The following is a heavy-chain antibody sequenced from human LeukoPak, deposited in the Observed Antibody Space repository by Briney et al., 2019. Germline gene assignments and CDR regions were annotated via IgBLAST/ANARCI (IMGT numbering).Heavy chain of an antibody. D-gene: IGHD7-27*01. CDR1: GYTFTSYD. CDR2: MSPNSGDT. V-gene: IGHV1-8*01. Sequence: ASVKVSCKASGYTFTSYDFNWVRQATGQRPEWMGWMSPNSGDTGYAQKFQDRVTMTRNTSISTAYMELSSLRSDDPAVYYCARGPPNWGYDYWGPGTLVTVSS. J-gene: IGHJ4*02. CDR3: ARGPPNWGYDY.